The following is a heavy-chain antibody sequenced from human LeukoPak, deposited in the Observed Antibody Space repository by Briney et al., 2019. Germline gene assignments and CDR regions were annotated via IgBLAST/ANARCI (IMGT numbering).Heavy chain of an antibody. J-gene: IGHJ4*02. V-gene: IGHV1-2*02. CDR1: GYTFTGYY. D-gene: IGHD1-26*01. CDR3: ARDKSREADY. CDR2: INPNSGGT. Sequence: ASVKVSCKASGYTFTGYYMHSVRQSPGQGLEWMGWINPNSGGTNYAQKFQCRVTMTRDTSISTAYMELSRLRSDDTAVYYCARDKSREADYWGQGTLVTVSS.